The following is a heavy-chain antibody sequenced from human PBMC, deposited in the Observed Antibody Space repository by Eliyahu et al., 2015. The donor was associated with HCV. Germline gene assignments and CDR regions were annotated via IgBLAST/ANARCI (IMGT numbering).Heavy chain of an antibody. CDR1: GFTFSRXW. Sequence: EVQLVESGGGLVQPGGSLRLSCXXSGFTFSRXWMDWVRQAPGEGLXWXSRINTDGSTTKYADSVKGRFTISRDNAKNTLYLQMNSLSAEDTAVYYCTRDGLMATPDYWGQGTLVTVSS. CDR3: TRDGLMATPDY. V-gene: IGHV3-74*03. CDR2: INTDGSTT. D-gene: IGHD5-24*01. J-gene: IGHJ4*02.